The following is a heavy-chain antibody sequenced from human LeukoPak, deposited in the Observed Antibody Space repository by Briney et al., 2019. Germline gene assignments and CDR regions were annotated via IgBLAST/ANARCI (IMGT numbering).Heavy chain of an antibody. CDR3: ARHVVAATPGYYYHGMDV. CDR2: IYWDDDK. V-gene: IGHV2-5*02. CDR1: GFSLSTSGVG. J-gene: IGHJ6*04. D-gene: IGHD2-15*01. Sequence: YGPTLVKPTQTLTLTCTFSGFSLSTSGVGVGWIRQPPGKALEWLALIYWDDDKRYSPSLKSRLTITKDTSKNQVVLTMTNMDPVDTATYYCARHVVAATPGYYYHGMDVWGKGTTVTVSS.